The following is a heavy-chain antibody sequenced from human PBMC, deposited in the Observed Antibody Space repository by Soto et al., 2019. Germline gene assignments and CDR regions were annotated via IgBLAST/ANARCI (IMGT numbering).Heavy chain of an antibody. CDR2: IYSGGNT. CDR3: ARDNHSSDGYHSNGMDV. J-gene: IGHJ6*02. CDR1: GFSVSNNY. Sequence: PGGSLRLSCAASGFSVSNNYMSWVRQAPGKGLEWVSVIYSGGNTYYADSVKGRFTISRDKSKNTLFLQTNSLRAEDTAVYYCARDNHSSDGYHSNGMDVWGQGTTVTVSS. D-gene: IGHD5-18*01. V-gene: IGHV3-53*01.